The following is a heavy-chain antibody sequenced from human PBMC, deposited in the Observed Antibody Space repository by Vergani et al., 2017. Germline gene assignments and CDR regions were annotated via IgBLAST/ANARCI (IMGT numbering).Heavy chain of an antibody. D-gene: IGHD6-19*01. Sequence: VQILQSGGGVVQPGGSLRLSCTGSEFILGTYWMTWVRQAPRKGLEWVASIKQDGSEKQYVDSVKGRFTISRDNVRNLVFLEMHDLRVADTAVYYCARELVAGTKEIDYWGQGTLVTVSS. CDR3: ARELVAGTKEIDY. V-gene: IGHV3-7*01. J-gene: IGHJ4*02. CDR2: IKQDGSEK. CDR1: EFILGTYW.